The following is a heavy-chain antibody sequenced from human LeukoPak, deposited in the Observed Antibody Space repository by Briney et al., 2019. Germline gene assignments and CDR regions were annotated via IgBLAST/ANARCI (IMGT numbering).Heavy chain of an antibody. CDR3: ARESDYYYYGMDV. J-gene: IGHJ6*02. Sequence: PGRSLRLSCAASGFTFSSYSMNWVRQAPGKGLVWVSRINSDGSSTSYADSVKGRFTISRDNAKNTLYLQMNSLRAEDTAVYYCARESDYYYYGMDVWGQGTTVTVSS. V-gene: IGHV3-74*01. CDR2: INSDGSST. CDR1: GFTFSSYS.